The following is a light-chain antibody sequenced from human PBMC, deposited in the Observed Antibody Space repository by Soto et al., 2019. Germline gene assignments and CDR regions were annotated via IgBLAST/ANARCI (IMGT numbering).Light chain of an antibody. CDR2: GAS. J-gene: IGKJ1*01. Sequence: EIVMTQSPATLSVSPGERATLSCRASQSVSSNLAWYQQKPGQAPRLLIYGASTRAPGIPARFSGSGSGTYFTLTISSLQSEDFAVYYCQHYNNWPPWTFGQGTKVEVK. CDR3: QHYNNWPPWT. V-gene: IGKV3-15*01. CDR1: QSVSSN.